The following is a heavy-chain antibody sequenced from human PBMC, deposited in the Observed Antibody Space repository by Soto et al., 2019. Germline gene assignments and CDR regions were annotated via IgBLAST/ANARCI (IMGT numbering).Heavy chain of an antibody. CDR2: VFYTGFT. CDR3: ATSQKRYNRNYFDH. CDR1: GASISGSYYY. J-gene: IGHJ4*02. Sequence: SETLSFTCAVSGASISGSYYYWAWLRQSPGKGPEWIGSVFYTGFTSYNPSLESRVSVSVDTSKSQFSLKLSAVTAADTAVYYCATSQKRYNRNYFDHWDQGALVTVSS. D-gene: IGHD1-20*01. V-gene: IGHV4-39*01.